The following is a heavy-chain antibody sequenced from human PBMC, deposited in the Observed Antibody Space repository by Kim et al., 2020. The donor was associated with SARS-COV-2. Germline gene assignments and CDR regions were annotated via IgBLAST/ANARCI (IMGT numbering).Heavy chain of an antibody. CDR2: IYYSGST. Sequence: SETLSLTCTVSGGSISSGGYYWSWIRQHPGKGLEWIGYIYYSGSTYYNPSLKSRVTISVDTSKNQFSLKLSSVTAADTAVHYCARVRGVSFDYWGQGTLVTVSS. J-gene: IGHJ4*02. CDR3: ARVRGVSFDY. CDR1: GGSISSGGYY. D-gene: IGHD3-10*01. V-gene: IGHV4-31*03.